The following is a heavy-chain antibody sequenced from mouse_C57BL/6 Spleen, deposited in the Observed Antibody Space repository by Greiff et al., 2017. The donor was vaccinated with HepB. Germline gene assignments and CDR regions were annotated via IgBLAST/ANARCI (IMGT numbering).Heavy chain of an antibody. Sequence: QVQLQQPGAELVRPGTSVKLSCKASGYTFTSYWMHWLKQRPGQGLEWIGVIDPSDSYTNYNQKFKGKATLTVDTSSSTAYMQLSSLTSEDSAVYYCARLDDYDYWGQGTTLTVSS. V-gene: IGHV1-59*01. CDR2: IDPSDSYT. D-gene: IGHD2-4*01. CDR1: GYTFTSYW. J-gene: IGHJ2*01. CDR3: ARLDDYDY.